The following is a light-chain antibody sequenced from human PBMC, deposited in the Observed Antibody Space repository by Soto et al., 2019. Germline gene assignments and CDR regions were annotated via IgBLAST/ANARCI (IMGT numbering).Light chain of an antibody. CDR3: KSYAGSNTYV. V-gene: IGLV2-8*01. J-gene: IGLJ1*01. CDR1: SGDVGGYNY. Sequence: QSALTQPPSVSGSPGQSVTISCSGTSGDVGGYNYVSWYQHHPGKAPRLIIYEVVQRPSGVPDRFSGSKSGNTASLTVSGLQAADEADYFCKSYAGSNTYVFGSGTKVTVL. CDR2: EVV.